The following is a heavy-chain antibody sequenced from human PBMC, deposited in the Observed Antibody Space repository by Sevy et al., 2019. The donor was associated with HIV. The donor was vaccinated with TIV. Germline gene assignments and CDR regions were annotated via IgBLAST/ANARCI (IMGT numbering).Heavy chain of an antibody. V-gene: IGHV4-34*01. CDR1: GGSFSGYY. CDR2: INHSGST. CDR3: ARLFSCGGDCYYLDY. J-gene: IGHJ4*02. D-gene: IGHD2-21*02. Sequence: SETLSLTCAVYGGSFSGYYWSWIRQPPGKGLEWIGEINHSGSTNYNPSLKSRVTISVDTSKNQFSLKLSSVTAADTAVYFCARLFSCGGDCYYLDYWGQGAPVTVSS.